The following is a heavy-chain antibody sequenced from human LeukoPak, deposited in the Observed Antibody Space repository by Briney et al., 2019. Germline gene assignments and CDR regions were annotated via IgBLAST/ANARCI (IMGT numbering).Heavy chain of an antibody. CDR3: ARERIQLWLIEHAFDI. Sequence: GGSLRLSCAASGFTFSSYSMNWIRQAPGKGLEWVSSISSSSSYIYYADSVKGRFTISRDNVKNSLYLQMNSLRAEDTAVYYCARERIQLWLIEHAFDIWGQGTMVTVSS. J-gene: IGHJ3*02. D-gene: IGHD5-18*01. CDR1: GFTFSSYS. CDR2: ISSSSSYI. V-gene: IGHV3-21*01.